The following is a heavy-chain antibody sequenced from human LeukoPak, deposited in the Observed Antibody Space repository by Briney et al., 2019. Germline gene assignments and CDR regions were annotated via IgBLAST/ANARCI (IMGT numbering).Heavy chain of an antibody. V-gene: IGHV3-30*18. CDR2: ISYDGSNK. CDR3: AKDRSSAKDY. J-gene: IGHJ4*02. CDR1: GFTFSSYG. D-gene: IGHD6-13*01. Sequence: GGSLRLSCAASGFTFSSYGMHWVRQAPGKGLEWVAVISYDGSNKYYADSVKGRFTISRDNSKNTLYLQMNSLRAEDTAVYYSAKDRSSAKDYWGQGTLVTVSS.